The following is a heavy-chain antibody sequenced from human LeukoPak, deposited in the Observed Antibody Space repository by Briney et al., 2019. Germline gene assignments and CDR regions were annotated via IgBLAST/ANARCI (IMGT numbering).Heavy chain of an antibody. J-gene: IGHJ4*02. Sequence: ASVKVSCKASGYTFTGYYMHWVRQAPGQGLEWMGWINPNSGGTNYAQKFQGRVTMTRDTSISTAYMEPSRLRSDDTAVYYCAREARIAAAGRTPYYFDYWGQGTLVTVSS. V-gene: IGHV1-2*02. D-gene: IGHD6-13*01. CDR2: INPNSGGT. CDR1: GYTFTGYY. CDR3: AREARIAAAGRTPYYFDY.